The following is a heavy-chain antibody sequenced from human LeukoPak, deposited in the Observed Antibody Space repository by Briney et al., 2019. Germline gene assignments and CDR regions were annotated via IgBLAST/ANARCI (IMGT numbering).Heavy chain of an antibody. J-gene: IGHJ4*02. D-gene: IGHD1-26*01. CDR3: AKPPEVGATVGYFDY. CDR2: ISFDGSNQ. Sequence: GRSLRLSCAASGFTFSDYGMHWVRQAPGKGLEWVALISFDGSNQYYADSVKGRFTISRDNSKNTLYLQMSSLRTEDAAVYYCAKPPEVGATVGYFDYWGQGTLVTVSS. V-gene: IGHV3-30*18. CDR1: GFTFSDYG.